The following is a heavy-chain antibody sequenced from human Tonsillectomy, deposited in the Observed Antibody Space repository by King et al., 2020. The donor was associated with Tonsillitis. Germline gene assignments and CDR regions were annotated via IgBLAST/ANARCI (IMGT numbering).Heavy chain of an antibody. D-gene: IGHD3-22*01. CDR1: GFTFSSYS. V-gene: IGHV3-21*01. CDR2: ISSSSSYI. Sequence: VQLVESGGGLVKPGGSLRLSCAASGFTFSSYSMNWVRQAPGKGLEWVSSISSSSSYIYYADSVKGRFTISRDNAKNSLYLQMNSLRAEDTAVYYCAKDRTLYDSGGGGYFDYWGQGTLVTVSS. CDR3: AKDRTLYDSGGGGYFDY. J-gene: IGHJ4*02.